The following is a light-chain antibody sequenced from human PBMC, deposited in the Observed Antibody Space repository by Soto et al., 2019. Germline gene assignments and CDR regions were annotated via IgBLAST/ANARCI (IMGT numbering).Light chain of an antibody. V-gene: IGKV3-20*01. CDR2: GAS. CDR3: QQYAGSPWT. J-gene: IGKJ1*01. CDR1: QSVSSSS. Sequence: EIVLTQSPGTLSLSPGERVTLSCRASQSVSSSSLAWYQQKPGQAPRLLIYGASTRTVGVPDRFSGSGSGTDFTLTISRLEPEDFAMYFCQQYAGSPWTFGQGTRWIS.